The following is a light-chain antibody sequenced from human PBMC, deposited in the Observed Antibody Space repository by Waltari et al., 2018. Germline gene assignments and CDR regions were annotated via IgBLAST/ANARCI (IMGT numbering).Light chain of an antibody. CDR2: RAS. J-gene: IGKJ4*01. V-gene: IGKV3-20*01. CDR1: QSVSSFD. CDR3: QQYSDSPPSLT. Sequence: ELVLTQSPGTLSTSPRDIALLYCKASQSVSSFDLAWSQQKPGPAPRLLIYRASTRATGIPDRFSGSGSGTYFTLTISRLEPEDFAMYYCQQYSDSPPSLTFGGGTRVEI.